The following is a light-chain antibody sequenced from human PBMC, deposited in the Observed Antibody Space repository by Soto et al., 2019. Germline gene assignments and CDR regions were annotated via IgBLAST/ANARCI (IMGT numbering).Light chain of an antibody. V-gene: IGLV1-51*01. Sequence: QAVVTQPPSVSAAPGQKVTISCSGSSSNIGNNYVSWYQQLPGTAPKLLIYDNNKRPSGIPDRFSGSKSGTSATLGITGLQTGDEADHYCGTWDSSMSSGRVFGTGTKVPS. J-gene: IGLJ1*01. CDR2: DNN. CDR3: GTWDSSMSSGRV. CDR1: SSNIGNNY.